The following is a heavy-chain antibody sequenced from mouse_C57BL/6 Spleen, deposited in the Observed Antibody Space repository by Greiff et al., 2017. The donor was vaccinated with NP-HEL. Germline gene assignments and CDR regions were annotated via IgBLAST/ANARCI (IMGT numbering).Heavy chain of an antibody. CDR1: GFTFSSYA. J-gene: IGHJ4*01. CDR3: TRSFGATVVATDYYAMDY. V-gene: IGHV5-9-1*02. CDR2: ISSGGDYI. Sequence: EVQLVESGEGLVKPGGSLKLSCAASGFTFSSYAMSWVRQTPEKRLEWVAYISSGGDYIYYADTVKGRFTISRDNARNTLYLQMSSLKSEDTSMYYCTRSFGATVVATDYYAMDYWGQGTSVTVSS. D-gene: IGHD1-1*01.